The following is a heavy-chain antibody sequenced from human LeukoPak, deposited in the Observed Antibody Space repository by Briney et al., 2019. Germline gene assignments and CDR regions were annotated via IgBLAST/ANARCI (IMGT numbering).Heavy chain of an antibody. Sequence: SVKVSCKASGFTFTSSAVQWVRQARGQRLEWIGWIAVGSGNTNYAQKFQERVTITRDMSTSTAYMELSSLRSEDTAVYYCAAVSYYDSSVCCGDHDAFDIWGQGTMVTVSS. CDR3: AAVSYYDSSVCCGDHDAFDI. V-gene: IGHV1-58*01. J-gene: IGHJ3*02. CDR1: GFTFTSSA. D-gene: IGHD3-22*01. CDR2: IAVGSGNT.